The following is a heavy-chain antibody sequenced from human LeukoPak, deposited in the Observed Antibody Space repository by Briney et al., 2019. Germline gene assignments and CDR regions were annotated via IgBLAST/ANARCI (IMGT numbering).Heavy chain of an antibody. D-gene: IGHD3-16*02. V-gene: IGHV3-33*01. CDR1: GFTFSSYG. CDR3: ARDFELSH. CDR2: ISSDGSNK. J-gene: IGHJ4*02. Sequence: GGSLRLSCAASGFTFSSYGMHWVRQAPGKGLEWVAVISSDGSNKNYADSVRGRFTISRDNSKNTLYLQMNSLRAEDTAVYYCARDFELSHWGQGTLVTVSS.